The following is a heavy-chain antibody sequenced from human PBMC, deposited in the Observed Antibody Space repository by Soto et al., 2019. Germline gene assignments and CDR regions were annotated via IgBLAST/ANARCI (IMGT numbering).Heavy chain of an antibody. V-gene: IGHV3-23*01. D-gene: IGHD1-7*01. CDR3: AKCMQAYWNYDAHHI. Sequence: PGGSLNLTRAASGFTFSNSAMSWVRPPPGKGLEWVSAISESGGSTFYAGSVRGRFTISRDNSENTLYLQMNSLRAEDTAVYYCAKCMQAYWNYDAHHIWGQGTMVTVSS. CDR2: ISESGGST. CDR1: GFTFSNSA. J-gene: IGHJ3*02.